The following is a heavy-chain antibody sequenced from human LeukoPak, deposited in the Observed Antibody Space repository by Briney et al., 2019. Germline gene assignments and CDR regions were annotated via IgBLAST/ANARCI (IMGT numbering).Heavy chain of an antibody. D-gene: IGHD4-23*01. Sequence: GGSLRLSCAASAFTFSNYWMSWVRQAPGKGLEWVAIIKEDGGEINYVDSVKGRFTISKDNAKNSLYLQMNSLRVEDTAVYYCARDRGYSTFDYWGQGTLVTVSS. V-gene: IGHV3-7*01. CDR1: AFTFSNYW. J-gene: IGHJ4*02. CDR2: IKEDGGEI. CDR3: ARDRGYSTFDY.